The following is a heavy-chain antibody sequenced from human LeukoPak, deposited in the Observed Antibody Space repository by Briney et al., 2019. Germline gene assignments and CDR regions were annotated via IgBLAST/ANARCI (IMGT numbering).Heavy chain of an antibody. D-gene: IGHD3-22*01. Sequence: PGRSLRLSCAASGFTFSSYGMPWVRQAPGKGLEWVAVIWYDGSNKYYADSVKGRFTISRDNSKNTLYLQMNSLRAEDTAVYYCARGPTDDYYDSSGYHEYYFDYWGQGTLVTVSS. CDR3: ARGPTDDYYDSSGYHEYYFDY. J-gene: IGHJ4*02. CDR2: IWYDGSNK. V-gene: IGHV3-33*01. CDR1: GFTFSSYG.